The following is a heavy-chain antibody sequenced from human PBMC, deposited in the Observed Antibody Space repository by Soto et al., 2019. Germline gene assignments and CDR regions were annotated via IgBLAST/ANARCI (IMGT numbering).Heavy chain of an antibody. Sequence: GSLLLAGTSHGFTFSSYSMNGVRQAPGKGLEGVSYISSSSSTIYYAASVKGRFTISRDNAKNSLYLQMNSLRDEDRAVYYCARDRISSSAGSCYLQLYGMDVWGQGTKVTVSS. D-gene: IGHD2-15*01. J-gene: IGHJ6*02. CDR2: ISSSSSTI. V-gene: IGHV3-48*02. CDR1: GFTFSSYS. CDR3: ARDRISSSAGSCYLQLYGMDV.